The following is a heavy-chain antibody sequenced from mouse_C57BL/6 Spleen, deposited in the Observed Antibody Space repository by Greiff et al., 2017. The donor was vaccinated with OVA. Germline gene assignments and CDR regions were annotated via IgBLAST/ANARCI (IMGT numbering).Heavy chain of an antibody. CDR1: GFNIKDDY. D-gene: IGHD1-1*01. V-gene: IGHV14-4*01. CDR2: IDPENGDT. J-gene: IGHJ1*03. CDR3: TTGYYGSKGYFDV. Sequence: VQLQQSGAELVRPGASVKLSCTASGFNIKDDYMHWVKQRPEQGLEWIGWIDPENGDTEYASKLQGKATITADTSSNTAYLQLSSLTSEDTAVYYCTTGYYGSKGYFDVWGTGTTVTVSS.